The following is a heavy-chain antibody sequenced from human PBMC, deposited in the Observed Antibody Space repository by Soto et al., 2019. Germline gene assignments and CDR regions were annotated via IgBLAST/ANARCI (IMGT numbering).Heavy chain of an antibody. CDR3: AKDFGSSGWYAFDI. D-gene: IGHD6-19*01. CDR1: GFTFSSYG. V-gene: IGHV3-30*18. CDR2: ISYDGSNK. Sequence: QVQLVESGGGVLQPGRSLRLSCAASGFTFSSYGMHWVRQAPGKGLEWVAVISYDGSNKYYADSVKGRFTISRDNSKNTLYLQMNSLRAEDTAVYYCAKDFGSSGWYAFDIWGQGTMVTVSS. J-gene: IGHJ3*02.